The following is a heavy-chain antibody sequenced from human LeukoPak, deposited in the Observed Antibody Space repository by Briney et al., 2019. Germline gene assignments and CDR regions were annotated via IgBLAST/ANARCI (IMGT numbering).Heavy chain of an antibody. V-gene: IGHV3-30*18. CDR3: AKDAGIAAAVRNWFDP. J-gene: IGHJ5*02. D-gene: IGHD6-13*01. Sequence: AGGSLRLSCAASGFTFSSYGMHWVRQAPGKGLEWVAVISYDGSNKYYADSVKGRFTISRGNSKNTLYLQMNSLRAEDTAVYYCAKDAGIAAAVRNWFDPWGQGTLVTVSS. CDR2: ISYDGSNK. CDR1: GFTFSSYG.